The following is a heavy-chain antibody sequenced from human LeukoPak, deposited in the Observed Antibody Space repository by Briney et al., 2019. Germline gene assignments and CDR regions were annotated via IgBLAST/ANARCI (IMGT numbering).Heavy chain of an antibody. CDR1: GFTFSNYA. V-gene: IGHV3-23*01. J-gene: IGHJ4*02. Sequence: PGGSLRLSCAASGFTFSNYAMSWVRQAPGKGLEWVSSISGSGFSTYYADSVKGRFTISKDNSKNTLYLQMTSLRAEDTALYYCAKDGPYCTGGSGNPPSYWGQGTLVTVSS. CDR2: ISGSGFST. CDR3: AKDGPYCTGGSGNPPSY. D-gene: IGHD2-15*01.